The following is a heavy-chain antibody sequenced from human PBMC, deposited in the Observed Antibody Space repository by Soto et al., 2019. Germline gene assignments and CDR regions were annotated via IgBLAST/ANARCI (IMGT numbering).Heavy chain of an antibody. CDR3: ARLRGVDLDY. CDR2: IYYSGST. J-gene: IGHJ4*02. D-gene: IGHD2-15*01. CDR1: GGSISSSSYY. Sequence: NPSETLSLTCTVSGGSISSSSYYWGWIRQPPGKGLEWIGSIYYSGSTYYNPSLKSRVTISVDTSKNQFSLKLSSVTAADTAVYYCARLRGVDLDYWGQGTLVTVSS. V-gene: IGHV4-39*01.